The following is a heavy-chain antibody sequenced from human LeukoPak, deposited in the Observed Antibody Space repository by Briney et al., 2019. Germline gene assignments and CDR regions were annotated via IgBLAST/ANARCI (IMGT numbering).Heavy chain of an antibody. V-gene: IGHV1-46*01. Sequence: GASVKVSCKASGYTFTKYYIHWVRQAPGQGLEWMGMINPTDGATTYAQRFQGRVTMTRDMSTTTVYMDLRSLRSEDTAVFFWAREQRGGLSGNLGGLFASYYTYYYMDVWGRGTTVTV. CDR3: AREQRGGLSGNLGGLFASYYTYYYMDV. CDR1: GYTFTKYY. CDR2: INPTDGAT. D-gene: IGHD1-26*01. J-gene: IGHJ6*03.